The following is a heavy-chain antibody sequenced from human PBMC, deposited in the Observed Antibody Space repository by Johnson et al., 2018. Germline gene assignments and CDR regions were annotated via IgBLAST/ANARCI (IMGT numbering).Heavy chain of an antibody. V-gene: IGHV3-30*03. J-gene: IGHJ4*02. D-gene: IGHD5-18*01. Sequence: QVQLQESGGGVVQPGRSLRLSCAASGFTFSSYGMHWVRQAPGKGLEWVAFISYDGNHKYYTDSVKGRFTISRDNSKNTLCLKMNILRTEDAAVYYCARQYSFGYWAFDYWGQGTLVTVSS. CDR2: ISYDGNHK. CDR3: ARQYSFGYWAFDY. CDR1: GFTFSSYG.